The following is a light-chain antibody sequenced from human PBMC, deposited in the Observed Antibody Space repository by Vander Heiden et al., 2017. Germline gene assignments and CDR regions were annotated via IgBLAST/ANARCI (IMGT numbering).Light chain of an antibody. J-gene: IGLJ3*02. CDR1: SSNIGSNT. CDR3: ATWDDSLSGWV. V-gene: IGLV1-44*01. Sequence: QSVLTQPPSASGTPGQRVTISCSGSSSNIGSNTVNWYQHLPGAAPKLLMYSTNQRPSGVPDRFSGSKSGTSASLAISGLQSEDEADYYCATWDDSLSGWVFGGGIKLTVL. CDR2: STN.